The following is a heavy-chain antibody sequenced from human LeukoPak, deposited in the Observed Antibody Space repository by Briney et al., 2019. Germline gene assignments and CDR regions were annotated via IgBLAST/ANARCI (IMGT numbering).Heavy chain of an antibody. CDR1: GFTFSSYW. Sequence: GGSLRLSCAASGFTFSSYWMSWVRQAPGKGLEWVANIKQDGSEKYYVDSVKGRFTISRDNAKNSLYPQMNSLRAEDTAVYYCARSIWGSYRPLSNWGQGTLATVSS. V-gene: IGHV3-7*01. CDR3: ARSIWGSYRPLSN. D-gene: IGHD3-16*02. J-gene: IGHJ4*02. CDR2: IKQDGSEK.